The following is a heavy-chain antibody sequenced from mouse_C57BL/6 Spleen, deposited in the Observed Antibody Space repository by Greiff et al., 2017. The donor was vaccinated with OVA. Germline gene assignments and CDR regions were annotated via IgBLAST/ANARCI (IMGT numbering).Heavy chain of an antibody. D-gene: IGHD6-2*01. CDR3: ARDRKSWYFDV. CDR1: GFTFSSYA. V-gene: IGHV5-4*01. CDR2: ISDGGSYT. J-gene: IGHJ1*03. Sequence: EVKVVESGGGLVKPGGSLKLSCAASGFTFSSYAMSWVRQTPEKRLEWVATISDGGSYTYYPDNVKGRFTISRDNAKNNLYLQMSHLKSEDTAMYYCARDRKSWYFDVWGTGTTVTVSS.